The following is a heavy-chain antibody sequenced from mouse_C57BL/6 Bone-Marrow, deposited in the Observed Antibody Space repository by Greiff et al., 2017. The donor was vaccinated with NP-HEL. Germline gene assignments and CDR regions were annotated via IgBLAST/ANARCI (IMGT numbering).Heavy chain of an antibody. CDR2: IHPSDSDT. CDR1: GYTFTSYW. J-gene: IGHJ4*01. V-gene: IGHV1-74*01. CDR3: AIFEYAVYYAMDY. Sequence: VQLQQPGAELVKPGASVKVSCKASGYTFTSYWMHWVKQRSGQGLEWIGRIHPSDSDTNYNQKFKGKATLTVDKSSSTAYMQLSSLASEDSAVYDCAIFEYAVYYAMDYWGQGTSVTVSS. D-gene: IGHD5-1*01.